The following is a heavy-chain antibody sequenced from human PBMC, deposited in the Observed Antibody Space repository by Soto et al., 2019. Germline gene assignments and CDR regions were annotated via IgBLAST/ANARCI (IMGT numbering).Heavy chain of an antibody. Sequence: GGSLRLSCAASGFTFSNAWMSWVRQAPGKGLEWVGRIKSKTDGGTTDYAAPVKGRFTISRDDSKNTLYLQMNSLKTKDPALYYCTTARISSSWYYYYYYRDVWAKGPRSPSP. CDR2: IKSKTDGGTT. CDR3: TTARISSSWYYYYYYRDV. V-gene: IGHV3-15*01. D-gene: IGHD6-13*01. J-gene: IGHJ6*03. CDR1: GFTFSNAW.